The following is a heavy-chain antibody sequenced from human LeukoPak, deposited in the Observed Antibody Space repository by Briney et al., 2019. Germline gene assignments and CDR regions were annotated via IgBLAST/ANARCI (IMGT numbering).Heavy chain of an antibody. CDR1: GFTFSSYG. CDR2: IWYDGSNK. D-gene: IGHD4-17*01. Sequence: PGGSLRLSCAASGFTFSSYGMHWVRQAPGKGLEWVAVIWYDGSNKYYADSVKGRFTTSRDNSKNTLYLQMNSLRAEDTAVYYCARDPGDYEGIIDYWGQGTLVTVSS. CDR3: ARDPGDYEGIIDY. J-gene: IGHJ4*02. V-gene: IGHV3-33*01.